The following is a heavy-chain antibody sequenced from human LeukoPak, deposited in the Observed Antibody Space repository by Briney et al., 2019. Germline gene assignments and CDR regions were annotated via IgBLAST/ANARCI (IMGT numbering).Heavy chain of an antibody. CDR3: TGVSRSSWYDY. D-gene: IGHD6-13*01. J-gene: IGHJ4*02. V-gene: IGHV3-15*01. Sequence: KPGRSLRLSCAASGFTFSNAWMSWVRQAPGKGLEWVGRIKSKTDGGTPDYAAPVKGRFTISRDDSKNTLYPQMNSLKTEDTAVYYCTGVSRSSWYDYWGQGTLVTVSS. CDR1: GFTFSNAW. CDR2: IKSKTDGGTP.